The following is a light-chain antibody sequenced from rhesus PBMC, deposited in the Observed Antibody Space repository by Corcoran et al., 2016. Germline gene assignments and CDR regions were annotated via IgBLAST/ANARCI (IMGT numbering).Light chain of an antibody. V-gene: IGKV2-60*01. CDR2: YGS. Sequence: DIVMTQTPLSLPVTLGEPASISCRSSQSLLSSNGYNYLNWYMQKPGQSPHVLIYYGSNRASRVPDRLSGSGSGTDFTLKISRVEAEDVGVYYCMQALQTPLTFGGGTKVEIK. CDR1: QSLLSSNGYNY. CDR3: MQALQTPLT. J-gene: IGKJ4*01.